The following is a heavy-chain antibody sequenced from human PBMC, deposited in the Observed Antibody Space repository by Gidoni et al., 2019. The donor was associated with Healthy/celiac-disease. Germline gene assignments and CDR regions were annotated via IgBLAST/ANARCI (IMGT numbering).Heavy chain of an antibody. CDR3: ARARITYLRIAAAGEVDY. Sequence: QVQLVQSGAEVKKPGSSVKVSCKASGGSFSSYAISWVRQAPGTGLEWMGGIIPIFGTADYAQKFQGRVTITADESTSTAYMELSSLRSEDTAVYYCARARITYLRIAAAGEVDYWGQGTLVTVSS. CDR1: GGSFSSYA. D-gene: IGHD6-13*01. CDR2: IIPIFGTA. V-gene: IGHV1-69*01. J-gene: IGHJ4*02.